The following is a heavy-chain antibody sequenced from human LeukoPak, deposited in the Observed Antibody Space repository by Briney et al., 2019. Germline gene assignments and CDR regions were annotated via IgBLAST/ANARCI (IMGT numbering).Heavy chain of an antibody. V-gene: IGHV1-69*04. D-gene: IGHD5-18*01. CDR3: ARDRLPEFGNGYVY. Sequence: ASVKVSCKASLGTFSSYAISWVRQAPGQGLEWMGRIIPILGIANYAQKFQGRVTITADKSTSTAYMELSSLRSEDTAVYYCARDRLPEFGNGYVYWGQGTLVTVSS. J-gene: IGHJ4*02. CDR1: LGTFSSYA. CDR2: IIPILGIA.